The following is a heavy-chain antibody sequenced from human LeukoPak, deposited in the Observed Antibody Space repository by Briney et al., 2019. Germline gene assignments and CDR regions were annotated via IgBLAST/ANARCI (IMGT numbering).Heavy chain of an antibody. CDR2: ISLTGGST. J-gene: IGHJ4*02. CDR1: GFTFSNYA. Sequence: GGSLRLSCAASGFTFSNYAMSWVRQAPGKGLEWVSIISLTGGSTYYAGSVKGRFTISRDNSKNTLYLHINSLRAEDTARYYCVTRGSYFDNWGQGTLVAVSS. CDR3: VTRGSYFDN. D-gene: IGHD6-6*01. V-gene: IGHV3-23*01.